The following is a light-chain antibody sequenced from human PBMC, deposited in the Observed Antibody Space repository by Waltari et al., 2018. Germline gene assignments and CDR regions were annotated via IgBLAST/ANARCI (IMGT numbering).Light chain of an antibody. CDR3: QQYGRSPWT. J-gene: IGKJ1*01. CDR1: QSVSSNY. CDR2: DAS. Sequence: VLTRTLEPLSLCPGERVTLSCRASQSVSSNYLPWYQQKPATAPRLLIYDASNGATGLADRFSGSGSGTDFTLTISRLEPEDVAVYYWQQYGRSPWTFGQGTKVEIK. V-gene: IGKV3-20*01.